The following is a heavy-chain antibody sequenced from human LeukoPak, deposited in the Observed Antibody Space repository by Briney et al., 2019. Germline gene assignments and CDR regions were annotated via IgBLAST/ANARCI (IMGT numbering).Heavy chain of an antibody. V-gene: IGHV3-21*01. CDR1: GFTFSSYS. D-gene: IGHD5-18*01. Sequence: GGSLRLSCAASGFTFSSYSMSWVRQAPGKGLEWVSSISSSSSYIYYADSVKGRFTISRDNAENSLYLQMNSLRAEDTAVYYCAHSSGYAYGLDYWGQGALVTVSS. CDR2: ISSSSSYI. CDR3: AHSSGYAYGLDY. J-gene: IGHJ4*02.